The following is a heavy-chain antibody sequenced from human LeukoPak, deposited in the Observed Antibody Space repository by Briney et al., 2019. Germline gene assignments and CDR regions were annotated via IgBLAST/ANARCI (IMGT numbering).Heavy chain of an antibody. V-gene: IGHV3-7*01. CDR2: IKQDGTEK. CDR3: ARDRGSSWHKDYYYGMDV. D-gene: IGHD6-13*01. J-gene: IGHJ6*02. Sequence: PGGSLRLSCAASGFTFTSYYLSWIRQAPGKGLEWVANIKQDGTEKDYVDSVKGRFTISRDNDKSSVYLQMNSLSVEDTAVYYCARDRGSSWHKDYYYGMDVWGQGTTVTVSS. CDR1: GFTFTSYY.